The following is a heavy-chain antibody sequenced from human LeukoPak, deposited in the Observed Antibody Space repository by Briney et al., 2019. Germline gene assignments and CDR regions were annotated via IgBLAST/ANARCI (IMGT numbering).Heavy chain of an antibody. Sequence: RRSLRLSCAASGSTFSTNAMSCARQAPERGLEWASAISGSGASTYYATSVKGRFTISRDNSKNTLYLQMNSLRAEDTAVYYCAKDPSAFNVPAAADYWGQGTLVTVSS. CDR2: ISGSGAST. CDR1: GSTFSTNA. J-gene: IGHJ4*02. D-gene: IGHD2-2*01. CDR3: AKDPSAFNVPAAADY. V-gene: IGHV3-23*01.